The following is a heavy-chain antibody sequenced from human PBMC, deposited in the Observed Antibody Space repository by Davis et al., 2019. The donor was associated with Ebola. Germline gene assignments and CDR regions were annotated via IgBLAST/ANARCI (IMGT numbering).Heavy chain of an antibody. CDR1: GGSVSSGSYY. CDR2: IYYSGST. CDR3: ARRKGLYYYYGMDV. J-gene: IGHJ6*04. D-gene: IGHD3-16*01. V-gene: IGHV4-61*01. Sequence: MPSETLSLTCTVSGGSVSSGSYYWSWIRRPPGKGLEWIGYIYYSGSTNYNPSLKSRVTISVDTSKNQFSLKLSSVTAADTAVYYCARRKGLYYYYGMDVWGKGTTVTVSS.